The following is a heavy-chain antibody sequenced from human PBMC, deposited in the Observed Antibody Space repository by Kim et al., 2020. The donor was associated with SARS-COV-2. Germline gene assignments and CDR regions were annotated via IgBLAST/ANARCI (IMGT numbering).Heavy chain of an antibody. D-gene: IGHD4-17*01. Sequence: GGSLRLSCAASGFTVSSNYMSWVRQAPGKGLEWVSVIYSGGSTYYADSVKGRFTISRDNSKNTLYLQMNSLRAEDTAVYYCARGGYYYGGNSRAFDIWGQGTMVTVSS. CDR3: ARGGYYYGGNSRAFDI. CDR1: GFTVSSNY. CDR2: IYSGGST. V-gene: IGHV3-53*01. J-gene: IGHJ3*02.